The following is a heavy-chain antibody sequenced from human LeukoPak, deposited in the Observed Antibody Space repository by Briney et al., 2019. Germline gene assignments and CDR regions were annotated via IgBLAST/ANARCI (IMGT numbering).Heavy chain of an antibody. D-gene: IGHD3-9*01. J-gene: IGHJ4*02. CDR1: GGSISSYY. CDR3: ARADPYDILTGYQFDY. CDR2: IYYSGST. Sequence: SETLSLTCTVSGGSISSYYWSWIRQPPGKGLEWIGYIYYSGSTNYNPPLKSRVTISVDTSKNQFSLKLSSVTAADTAVYYCARADPYDILTGYQFDYWGQGTLVTVSS. V-gene: IGHV4-59*01.